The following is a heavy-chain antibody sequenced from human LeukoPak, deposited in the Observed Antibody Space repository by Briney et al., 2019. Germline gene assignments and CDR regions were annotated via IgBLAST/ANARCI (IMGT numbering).Heavy chain of an antibody. CDR2: IWYDGRNK. CDR1: GFSFSTYG. CDR3: ARTRSNYFDY. Sequence: PGGSLRLSCAASGFSFSTYGMHWVRQAPGKGLEWMADIWYDGRNKDYAESVKGRFTISRDNAKNTLFLQMNSLRAEDTAVYYCARTRSNYFDYWGQGTLVTVSS. J-gene: IGHJ4*02. V-gene: IGHV3-33*03.